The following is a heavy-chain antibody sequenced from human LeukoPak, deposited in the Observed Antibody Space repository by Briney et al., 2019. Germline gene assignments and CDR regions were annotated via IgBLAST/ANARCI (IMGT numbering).Heavy chain of an antibody. D-gene: IGHD3-16*02. V-gene: IGHV1-2*02. CDR3: ARIMITFGGVIADVDY. Sequence: ASVKVSCKASGYTFTGYYMHWVRQATGQGLEWMGWMNPNSGNTGYAQKFQGRVTMTRDTSISTAYMELSRLRSDDTAVYYCARIMITFGGVIADVDYWGQGTLVTVSS. CDR2: MNPNSGNT. CDR1: GYTFTGYY. J-gene: IGHJ4*02.